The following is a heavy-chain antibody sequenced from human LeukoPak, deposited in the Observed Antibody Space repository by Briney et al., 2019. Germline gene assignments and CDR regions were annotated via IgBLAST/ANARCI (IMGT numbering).Heavy chain of an antibody. J-gene: IGHJ4*02. V-gene: IGHV3-7*01. D-gene: IGHD2-8*01. Sequence: GGSLRLSCAVSGFTCSSYWMSWVRQAPGKGLEWVANIKQDAGEEHYLDSVKGRFTVSGDTAKNSVYLQMNGLRADDTAIYYCARAPGNGESNYWQLDHWGQGTLVTVSS. CDR1: GFTCSSYW. CDR2: IKQDAGEE. CDR3: ARAPGNGESNYWQLDH.